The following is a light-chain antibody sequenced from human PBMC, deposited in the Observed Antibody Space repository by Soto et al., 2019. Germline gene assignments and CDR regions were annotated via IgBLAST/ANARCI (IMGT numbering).Light chain of an antibody. CDR1: HSISSW. Sequence: DIQMPQSPSTLSASVGDRVTITCRASHSISSWLAWYQQKPGKAPKLLVYKASCLESGVPSRCSGSGSGTEFTLTISSLQPDEFATYYCQQYNSYPWTFGQGTKVEIK. CDR3: QQYNSYPWT. V-gene: IGKV1-5*03. J-gene: IGKJ1*01. CDR2: KAS.